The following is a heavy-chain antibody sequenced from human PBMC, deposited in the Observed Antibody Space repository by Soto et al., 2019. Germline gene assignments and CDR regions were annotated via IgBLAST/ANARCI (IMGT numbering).Heavy chain of an antibody. CDR1: GFTFSSYG. V-gene: IGHV3-30*18. CDR2: ISSDGSTT. J-gene: IGHJ4*01. Sequence: GGSLRLSCVASGFTFSSYGIHCVRQAPGKGLEWVAVISSDGSTTYYADSVKGRFTISRDNSKNTLYLQMDSLRPEDTAVYYCAKEVAVAGDFDYWGHGTLVTVSS. D-gene: IGHD6-19*01. CDR3: AKEVAVAGDFDY.